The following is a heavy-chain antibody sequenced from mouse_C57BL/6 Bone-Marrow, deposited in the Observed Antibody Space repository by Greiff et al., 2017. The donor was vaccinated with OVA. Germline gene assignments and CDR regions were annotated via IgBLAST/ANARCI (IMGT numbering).Heavy chain of an antibody. CDR3: TSHFLAWFAY. J-gene: IGHJ3*01. CDR2: ISSGGDYI. Sequence: EVHLVESGEGLVKPGGSLKLSCAASGFTFSSYAMSWVRQTPEKRLEWVAYISSGGDYIYYADTVKGRFTISRDNARNTLYLQMSSLKSEDTAMYYCTSHFLAWFAYWGQGTLVTVSA. V-gene: IGHV5-9-1*02. CDR1: GFTFSSYA.